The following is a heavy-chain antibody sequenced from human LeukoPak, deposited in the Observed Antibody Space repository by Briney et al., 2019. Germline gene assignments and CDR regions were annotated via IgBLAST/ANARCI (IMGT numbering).Heavy chain of an antibody. Sequence: SVKVSCKASGGTFSSYAISWVRQAPGQGLEWMGGIIPIFGTANYAQKFQGRVTITADESTSAAYMELSSLRSEDTAVYYCASRYSSGYYPFDYWGQGTLVTVSP. CDR2: IIPIFGTA. V-gene: IGHV1-69*13. CDR3: ASRYSSGYYPFDY. CDR1: GGTFSSYA. D-gene: IGHD3-22*01. J-gene: IGHJ4*02.